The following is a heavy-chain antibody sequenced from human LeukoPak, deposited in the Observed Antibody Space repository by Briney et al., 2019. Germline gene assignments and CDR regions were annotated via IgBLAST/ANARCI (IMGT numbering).Heavy chain of an antibody. CDR2: IYYSGST. CDR1: GGSISSYY. CDR3: ARTGSAWYYDFWSGLNWFDP. V-gene: IGHV4-59*01. D-gene: IGHD3-3*01. J-gene: IGHJ5*02. Sequence: TSETLSLTCTVSGGSISSYYWSWIRQPPGKGLEWIGYIYYSGSTNYNPSLKSRVTISVDTSKNQFSLKLSSVTAADTAVYYCARTGSAWYYDFWSGLNWFDPWGQGTLVTVSS.